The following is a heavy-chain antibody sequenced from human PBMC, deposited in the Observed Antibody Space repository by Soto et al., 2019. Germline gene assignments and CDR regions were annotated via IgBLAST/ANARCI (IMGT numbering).Heavy chain of an antibody. CDR3: ARDTERGFDP. CDR1: GGSISSYY. Sequence: ASETLSLTCTVSGGSISSYYWSWIRQPPGKGLEWIGYIYYSGSTNYNPSLKSRVTISVDTSKNQFSLKLSSVTAADTAVYYCARDTERGFDPWGQGTLVTVSS. J-gene: IGHJ5*02. V-gene: IGHV4-59*01. CDR2: IYYSGST.